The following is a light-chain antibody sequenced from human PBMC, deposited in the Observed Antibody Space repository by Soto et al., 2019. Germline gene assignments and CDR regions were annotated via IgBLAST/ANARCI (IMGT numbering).Light chain of an antibody. J-gene: IGKJ5*01. CDR2: AAS. CDR3: QQARRFPIT. Sequence: DIQMTQSPSSVSASVGDRVTISCRASQDISNWLAWYQQKPGEAPKFLIYAASNLQSGVPSKFSVSDSGTDFTRTISILQPEDFAVYYCQQARRFPITFGHGTRLEIK. V-gene: IGKV1-12*01. CDR1: QDISNW.